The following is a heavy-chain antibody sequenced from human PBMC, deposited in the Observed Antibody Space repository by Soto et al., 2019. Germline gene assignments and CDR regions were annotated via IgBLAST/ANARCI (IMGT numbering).Heavy chain of an antibody. J-gene: IGHJ5*02. V-gene: IGHV1-58*02. CDR1: GFTFSHSA. D-gene: IGHD6-6*01. CDR2: IVVGSGNT. CDR3: ARERPDGARLDP. Sequence: SVKVSCKASGFTFSHSAMQWVRQARGQSLEWIGWIVVGSGNTNYAQKFQERVTISWDMSTNTAYMELSSLRSADTAVYYCARERPDGARLDPWGQGTLVTVSS.